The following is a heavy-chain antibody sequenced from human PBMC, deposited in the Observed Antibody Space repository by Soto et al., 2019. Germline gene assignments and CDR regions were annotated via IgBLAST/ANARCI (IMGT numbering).Heavy chain of an antibody. Sequence: SETLSLTCTVSGDSLNSGDYYWSWIRQPPGEGLEWLGYIYYNGNAYYNPSLKSRLSISRDNSENTLYLQMNSLRAEDTAVYYCARGRSVAARPTDFDYWGQGTLVTVSS. V-gene: IGHV4-30-4*01. CDR2: IYYNGNA. CDR3: ARGRSVAARPTDFDY. J-gene: IGHJ4*02. D-gene: IGHD6-6*01. CDR1: GDSLNSGDYY.